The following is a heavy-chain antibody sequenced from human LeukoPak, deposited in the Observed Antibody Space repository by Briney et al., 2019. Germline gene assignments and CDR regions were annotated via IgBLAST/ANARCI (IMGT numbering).Heavy chain of an antibody. CDR2: INPNSGGT. V-gene: IGHV1-2*02. CDR1: GYTFTGYY. Sequence: ASVKVSCKASGYTFTGYYTHWVRQAPGQGLEWMGWINPNSGGTNYAQKFQGRVTMTRDTSISTAYMELSRLRSDDTAVYYCARENGYSYGYKGFDIWGQGTMVTVSS. J-gene: IGHJ3*02. D-gene: IGHD5-18*01. CDR3: ARENGYSYGYKGFDI.